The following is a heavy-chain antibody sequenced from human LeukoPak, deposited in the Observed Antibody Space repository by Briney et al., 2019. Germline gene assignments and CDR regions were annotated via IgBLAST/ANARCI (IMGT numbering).Heavy chain of an antibody. CDR3: ARGSSPDSSGWYLAIGY. V-gene: IGHV1-8*01. Sequence: ASVKVSCKASGHTFTSYDVNWVRQATGQGLEWMGWMNPNSGNTGYAQQLQGRVNMTTDTSTSTAYMELRSLRSDDTAVYYCARGSSPDSSGWYLAIGYWGQGTLVTVSS. CDR1: GHTFTSYD. D-gene: IGHD6-19*01. J-gene: IGHJ4*02. CDR2: MNPNSGNT.